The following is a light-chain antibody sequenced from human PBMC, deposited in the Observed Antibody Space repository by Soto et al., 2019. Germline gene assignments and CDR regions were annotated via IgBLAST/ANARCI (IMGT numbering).Light chain of an antibody. CDR3: QRSYNAQFT. CDR1: QGIKNY. Sequence: DIQVTEHPSALSPSVGDRVTITCRASQGIKNYLAWYQQKPGEAPKIMIYAASTLESGIPHRFSGSGSGTDFTLTIKNLQPEDVATYYCQRSYNAQFTFGGGPKVDLK. J-gene: IGKJ4*01. CDR2: AAS. V-gene: IGKV1-27*01.